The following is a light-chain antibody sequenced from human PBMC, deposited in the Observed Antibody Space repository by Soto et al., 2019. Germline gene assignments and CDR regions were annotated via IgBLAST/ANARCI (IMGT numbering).Light chain of an antibody. Sequence: EIVLTQSPGTLSLSPGERGTLSCRASQSVRSSYLAWYQQKLGQAPRLLIYGASSRATGIPDRFSGSGSGTDFTLTISRLEPEDFAVYYCQQYGSSPWTFGQGTKVDIK. CDR1: QSVRSSY. V-gene: IGKV3-20*01. CDR3: QQYGSSPWT. CDR2: GAS. J-gene: IGKJ1*01.